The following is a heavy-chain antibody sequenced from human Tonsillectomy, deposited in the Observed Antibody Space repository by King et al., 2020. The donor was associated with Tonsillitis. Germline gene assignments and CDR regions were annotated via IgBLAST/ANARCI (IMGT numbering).Heavy chain of an antibody. J-gene: IGHJ3*02. V-gene: IGHV4-30-4*01. CDR1: GGSINSGDYY. Sequence: QLQESGPGLVKPSQTLSLTCTVSGGSINSGDYYWSWIRQPPGKRLEWIGYIYYIGSTYYNPSLKSRVTISVDTSKNQFSLKLSSVTAADTAVYYCARDYDYVWGSYRNDDAFDIWGQGTMVTVSS. D-gene: IGHD3-16*02. CDR2: IYYIGST. CDR3: ARDYDYVWGSYRNDDAFDI.